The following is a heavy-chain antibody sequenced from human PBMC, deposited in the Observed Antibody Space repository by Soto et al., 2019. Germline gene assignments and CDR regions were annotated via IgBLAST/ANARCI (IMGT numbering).Heavy chain of an antibody. CDR1: GDSVASDSGA. CDR3: ARAKEYSSSSGMDV. CDR2: TYYRSKWYN. Sequence: SQTLALTCAISGDSVASDSGAWNWIRQSPSRGLEWLGRTYYRSKWYNDYAVSVKSRITINPDTSKNQFSLQLNSVTPEDTAVYYCARAKEYSSSSGMDVWGQGTTVTVS. V-gene: IGHV6-1*01. J-gene: IGHJ6*02. D-gene: IGHD6-6*01.